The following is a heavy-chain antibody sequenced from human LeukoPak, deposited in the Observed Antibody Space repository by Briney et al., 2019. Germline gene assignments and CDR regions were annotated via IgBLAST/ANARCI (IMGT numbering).Heavy chain of an antibody. Sequence: GESLRLSCAASGFSFSSYAMSWVRQAPGKGLHWVSTFSETGGGPYSSGGTFYADSVKGRFTISRDNSKNTLFLQMNSLRPEDTAVYYCAKRRTSGWSRAALEYWGQGTLVIVSS. V-gene: IGHV3-23*01. CDR3: AKRRTSGWSRAALEY. J-gene: IGHJ4*02. CDR2: FSETGGGP. D-gene: IGHD6-19*01. CDR1: GFSFSSYA.